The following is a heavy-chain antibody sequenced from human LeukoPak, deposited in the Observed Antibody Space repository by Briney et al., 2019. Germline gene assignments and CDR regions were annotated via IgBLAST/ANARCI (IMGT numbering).Heavy chain of an antibody. V-gene: IGHV3-21*01. D-gene: IGHD3-3*01. CDR3: ARGGDYYDFWSGYYNDY. Sequence: GGSLRLSCAASGFTFSSYSMNWVRQAPGKGLEWVSSISSSSSYIYYADSVKGRFTIFRDNAKNSLYLQMNSLRAEDTAVYYCARGGDYYDFWSGYYNDYWGQGTLVTVSS. CDR1: GFTFSSYS. CDR2: ISSSSSYI. J-gene: IGHJ4*02.